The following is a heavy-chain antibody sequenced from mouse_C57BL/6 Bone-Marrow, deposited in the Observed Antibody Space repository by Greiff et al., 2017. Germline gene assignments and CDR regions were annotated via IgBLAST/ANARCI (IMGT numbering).Heavy chain of an antibody. V-gene: IGHV5-17*01. CDR3: ARGYYVDY. CDR2: ISSGSSSI. CDR1: GFTFSDYG. Sequence: EVMLVESGGGLVKPGGSLKLSCAASGFTFSDYGMHWVGQAPVRGLEWVAYISSGSSSIYYADTVKGRFTISRDNAKITLFLQMTSLRSEDTAMYYCARGYYVDYWGQGTTLTVSS. J-gene: IGHJ2*01.